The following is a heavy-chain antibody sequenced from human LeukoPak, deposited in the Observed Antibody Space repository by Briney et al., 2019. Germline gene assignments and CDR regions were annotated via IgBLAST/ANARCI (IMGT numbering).Heavy chain of an antibody. J-gene: IGHJ4*02. Sequence: PGGSLRLSCAASGFTFDYYWMTWVRQAPGKGLEWLANIKESGSEKCYVDSVKGRFTISRDNAKNSLYLQMNSLRAEDTAVYYCARDARLVGATGYYFDYWGQGTLVTVSS. CDR1: GFTFDYYW. V-gene: IGHV3-7*01. CDR2: IKESGSEK. D-gene: IGHD1-26*01. CDR3: ARDARLVGATGYYFDY.